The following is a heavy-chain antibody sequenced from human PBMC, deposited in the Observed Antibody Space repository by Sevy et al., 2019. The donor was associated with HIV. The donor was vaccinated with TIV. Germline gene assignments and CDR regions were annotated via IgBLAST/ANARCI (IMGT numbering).Heavy chain of an antibody. D-gene: IGHD2-2*01. Sequence: GGSLRLSCAASGFTFSTYGMHWVRQAPGKGLEWVAFIRFDGTIKNYKDSVKGRLTISRDNSKNTLYLQMNSLRAEDTGVYSCAKVLHIVVVPAAIDYYYGMDVWGQGTTVTVSS. J-gene: IGHJ6*02. V-gene: IGHV3-30*02. CDR1: GFTFSTYG. CDR3: AKVLHIVVVPAAIDYYYGMDV. CDR2: IRFDGTIK.